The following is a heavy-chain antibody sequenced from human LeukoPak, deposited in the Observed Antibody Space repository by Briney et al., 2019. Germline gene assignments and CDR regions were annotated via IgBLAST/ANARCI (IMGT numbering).Heavy chain of an antibody. V-gene: IGHV4-59*01. J-gene: IGHJ4*02. CDR2: IYYSGST. D-gene: IGHD2-21*02. Sequence: SETLSLTCTVSGGSISSYYWSWIRQPPGKGLEWIGYIYYSGSTNYNPSLKSRVTISVDTSKNQFSLKLSSVTAADTAVCYCARARHGGDLDYWGQGTLVTVSS. CDR1: GGSISSYY. CDR3: ARARHGGDLDY.